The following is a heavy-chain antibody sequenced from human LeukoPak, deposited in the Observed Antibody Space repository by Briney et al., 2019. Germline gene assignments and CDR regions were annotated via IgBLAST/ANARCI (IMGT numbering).Heavy chain of an antibody. D-gene: IGHD1-1*01. CDR2: MNPNSGNT. J-gene: IGHJ5*02. CDR3: ARSPLNCEIFAP. V-gene: IGHV1-8*03. Sequence: ASVKVSCKASGYTFTGYYMHWVRQAPGQGLEWMGWMNPNSGNTGYAQKFQGRVTITRNTSISTAYMELSSLRSEDTAVYYCARSPLNCEIFAPWGQGTLVTVSS. CDR1: GYTFTGYY.